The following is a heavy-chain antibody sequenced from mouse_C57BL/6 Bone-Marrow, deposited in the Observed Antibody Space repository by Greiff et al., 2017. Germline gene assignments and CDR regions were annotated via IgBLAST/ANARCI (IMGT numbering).Heavy chain of an antibody. Sequence: QVQLQQPGAELVKPGASVKMSCKASGYNFTSYWITWVKQRPGQGLEWIGDIYPGSGSTNYNEKFKSKATLTVDTSSSTAYMQLSSLTSEDSAVYYCARGTTVVATDYWGQGTTLTVSS. CDR3: ARGTTVVATDY. CDR1: GYNFTSYW. V-gene: IGHV1-55*01. J-gene: IGHJ2*01. CDR2: IYPGSGST. D-gene: IGHD1-1*01.